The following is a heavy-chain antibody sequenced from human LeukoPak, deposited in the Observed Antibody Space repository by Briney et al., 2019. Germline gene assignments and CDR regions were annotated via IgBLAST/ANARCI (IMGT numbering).Heavy chain of an antibody. CDR3: ARVGSSRQLLDAFDI. CDR2: INPSGGST. D-gene: IGHD2-2*01. V-gene: IGHV1-46*01. Sequence: ASVKVSCKASRYTFTSYYMHWVQQAPGQGLEWMGIINPSGGSTSYAQKFQGRVTMTRDTSTSTVYMELSSLRSENRAVYYCARVGSSRQLLDAFDIWGQGTMVTVSS. J-gene: IGHJ3*02. CDR1: RYTFTSYY.